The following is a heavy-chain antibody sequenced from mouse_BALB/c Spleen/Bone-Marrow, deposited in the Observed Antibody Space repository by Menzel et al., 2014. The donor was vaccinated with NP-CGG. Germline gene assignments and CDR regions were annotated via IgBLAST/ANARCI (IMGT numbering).Heavy chain of an antibody. CDR2: IYPYNGGT. J-gene: IGHJ4*01. CDR3: ARSGVPYAMDY. D-gene: IGHD3-1*01. V-gene: IGHV1S29*02. CDR1: GYTFTDYN. Sequence: EVQLQQPGPELVKPGASVKISCKASGYTFTDYNMHWVEQSHGKSLEWIGYIYPYNGGTGYNQKFKSKATLTVDNSSSTAYMELRSLTSEDSAVYYCARSGVPYAMDYWGQGTSVTASS.